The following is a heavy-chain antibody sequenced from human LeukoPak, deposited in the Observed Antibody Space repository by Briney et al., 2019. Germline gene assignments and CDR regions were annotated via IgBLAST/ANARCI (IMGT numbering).Heavy chain of an antibody. Sequence: SEILSLTCAVYGGPFSGYYWSWIRQPPGKGLEWIGEINHSGSTNYNPSLKSRVTISVDTSKNQFSLKLSSVTAADSAVYYCARGPSLDYWGQGTLVTVSS. CDR2: INHSGST. V-gene: IGHV4-34*01. CDR1: GGPFSGYY. CDR3: ARGPSLDY. J-gene: IGHJ4*02.